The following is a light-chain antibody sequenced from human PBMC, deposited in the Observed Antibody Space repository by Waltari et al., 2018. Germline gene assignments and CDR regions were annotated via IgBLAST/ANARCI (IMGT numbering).Light chain of an antibody. V-gene: IGLV7-43*01. CDR3: LLSSGGAWV. CDR2: SSS. Sequence: QTVVTQEPSLTVSPGGTVTLTCFSRTEAAGLGTTPTWLQQKPGQAPRILIYSSSNRHSRTPARFSGSLLEGKAALTLSGVKPDDEADYYCLLSSGGAWVFGGGTKLTVL. CDR1: TEAAGLGTT. J-gene: IGLJ3*02.